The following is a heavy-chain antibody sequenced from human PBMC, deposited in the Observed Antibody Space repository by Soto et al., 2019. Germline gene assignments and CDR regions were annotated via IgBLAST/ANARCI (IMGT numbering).Heavy chain of an antibody. V-gene: IGHV3-15*07. Sequence: GGSLRLSCAASGFTFSNAWMNWVRQAPGKGLEWVGRIKSKTDGGTTDYAAPVKGRFTISRDDSKNTLYLQMNSLKTEDTAVYYCTTEDSSTSSGSYGMDVWGQGTTVTVSS. J-gene: IGHJ6*02. CDR2: IKSKTDGGTT. D-gene: IGHD6-13*01. CDR1: GFTFSNAW. CDR3: TTEDSSTSSGSYGMDV.